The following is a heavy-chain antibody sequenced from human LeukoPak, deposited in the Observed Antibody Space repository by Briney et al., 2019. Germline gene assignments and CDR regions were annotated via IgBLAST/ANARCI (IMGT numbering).Heavy chain of an antibody. CDR1: GFTFSSYA. V-gene: IGHV3-23*01. Sequence: GGSLRLSCAASGFTFSSYAMTWVRQAPGRGLEWVSSIVGSGGGAYYADSVKGRFTISRDNSKNTLYLQMSSLRAEDTAVYYCAKDKLTLDAFDIWGQGTMVTVSS. J-gene: IGHJ3*02. CDR3: AKDKLTLDAFDI. CDR2: IVGSGGGA. D-gene: IGHD4-23*01.